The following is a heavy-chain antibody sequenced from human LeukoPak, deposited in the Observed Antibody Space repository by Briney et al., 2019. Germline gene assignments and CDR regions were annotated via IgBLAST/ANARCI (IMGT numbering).Heavy chain of an antibody. D-gene: IGHD3-10*01. Sequence: TSETLSLTCTVSAGSVSNGPYYWGWIRQPPGKGLEWIGTFYYSGSTNYNPSLKSRVTISVDTSKNQFSLKLSSVTAADTAVYYCARAPKVRGVTFDYWGQGTLVTVSS. V-gene: IGHV4-61*01. CDR1: AGSVSNGPYY. CDR2: FYYSGST. CDR3: ARAPKVRGVTFDY. J-gene: IGHJ4*02.